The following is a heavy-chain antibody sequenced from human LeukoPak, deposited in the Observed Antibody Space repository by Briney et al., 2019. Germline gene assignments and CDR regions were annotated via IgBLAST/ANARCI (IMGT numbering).Heavy chain of an antibody. CDR1: GFTFSGYG. CDR2: IRYDGSNK. Sequence: PGGSLRLSCAASGFTFSGYGMHWVRQAPGKGLEWVAFIRYDGSNKYCADSVKGRFTISRDNSKNTLYLQMNSLRAEDTAVYYCAKDALRGDYYYYYMDVWGKGTTVTISS. CDR3: AKDALRGDYYYYYMDV. J-gene: IGHJ6*03. V-gene: IGHV3-30*02.